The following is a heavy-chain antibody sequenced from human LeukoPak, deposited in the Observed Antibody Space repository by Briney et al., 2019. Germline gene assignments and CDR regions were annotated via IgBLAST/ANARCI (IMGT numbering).Heavy chain of an antibody. V-gene: IGHV4-59*12. Sequence: RSSETLSLTCTVSGGSISSYYWSWIRQPPGKGLEWIGYIYYSGSTNYNPSLKSRVTISVDTSKNQFSLKLSSVTAADTAVYHCARETGIAVAGIVPFDYWGQGTLVTVSS. J-gene: IGHJ4*02. CDR1: GGSISSYY. D-gene: IGHD6-19*01. CDR2: IYYSGST. CDR3: ARETGIAVAGIVPFDY.